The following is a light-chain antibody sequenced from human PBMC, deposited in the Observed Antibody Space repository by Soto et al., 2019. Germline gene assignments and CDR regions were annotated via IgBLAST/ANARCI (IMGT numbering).Light chain of an antibody. CDR1: SSDVGNYNY. CDR3: CSYAGTYTYV. V-gene: IGLV2-14*01. Sequence: QSVLTQPASVSGSPGQSITISCTGTSSDVGNYNYVSWYQQYPGRVPKLLIYMVSNRPSGVSNRFSGSKSGNTASLTISGLHSDAEADYYRCSYAGTYTYVLGSGTTVTVL. CDR2: MVS. J-gene: IGLJ1*01.